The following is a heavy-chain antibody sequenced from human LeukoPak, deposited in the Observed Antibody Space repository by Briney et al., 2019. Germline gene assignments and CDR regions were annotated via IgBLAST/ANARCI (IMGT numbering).Heavy chain of an antibody. CDR3: ARIIGAFGTYRYDS. CDR1: GFIFSSYW. D-gene: IGHD3-16*02. Sequence: GGSLRLSCAASGFIFSSYWMSWVRQAPGKVLEWVGNINQEGSERNHGDSVNGRFTISRDNAENSLYLQMNSLRAEDTAVYYCARIIGAFGTYRYDSWGQGTLVSVSS. J-gene: IGHJ4*02. V-gene: IGHV3-7*01. CDR2: INQEGSER.